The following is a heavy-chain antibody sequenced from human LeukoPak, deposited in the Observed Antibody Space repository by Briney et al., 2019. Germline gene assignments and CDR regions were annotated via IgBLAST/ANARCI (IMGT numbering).Heavy chain of an antibody. J-gene: IGHJ4*02. V-gene: IGHV1-46*01. CDR1: GYTFTSHF. D-gene: IGHD5-12*01. Sequence: ASVKVSCKASGYTFTSHFMHWVRQAPGQGLEWMGIINPRGGSTSYTQKFQGRVTMTRDTSTSTVYMELRSLRSDDTAVYYCARFPLGGYSGYDYIGYFDYWGQGTLVTVSS. CDR3: ARFPLGGYSGYDYIGYFDY. CDR2: INPRGGST.